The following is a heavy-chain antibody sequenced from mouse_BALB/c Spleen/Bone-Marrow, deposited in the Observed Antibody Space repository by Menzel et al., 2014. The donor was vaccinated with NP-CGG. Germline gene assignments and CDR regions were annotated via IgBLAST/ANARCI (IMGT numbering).Heavy chain of an antibody. Sequence: QVQLQQSGAELVRPGSSVKISCKASGYAFSSYWMNWVKQRPGQGLEWIGQIYPGDGDTNYNGNFKDKATLTVDRSSSTAFVQLSSPTSEDSAVYFCARWYRDPHFAMDYWGPGTSVTVSS. V-gene: IGHV1-80*01. CDR2: IYPGDGDT. CDR3: ARWYRDPHFAMDY. J-gene: IGHJ4*01. CDR1: GYAFSSYW. D-gene: IGHD2-14*01.